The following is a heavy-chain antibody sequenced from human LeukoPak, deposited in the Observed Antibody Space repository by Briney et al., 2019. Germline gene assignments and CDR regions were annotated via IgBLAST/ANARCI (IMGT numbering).Heavy chain of an antibody. CDR2: INTGNGNT. CDR3: ARDLGSGSLHY. CDR1: GYTFSSFA. J-gene: IGHJ4*02. V-gene: IGHV1-3*04. D-gene: IGHD1-26*01. Sequence: GASVKVSCKASGYTFSSFAIHWVRQAPGQRLEWMGWINTGNGNTKYSQKFQGRFTITRDTSASTAYMELSSLRSEDTAVYYCARDLGSGSLHYWGPGTLVTVSS.